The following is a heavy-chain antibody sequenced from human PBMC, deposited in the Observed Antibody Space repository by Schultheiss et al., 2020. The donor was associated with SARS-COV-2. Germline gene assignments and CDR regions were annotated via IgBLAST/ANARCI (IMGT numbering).Heavy chain of an antibody. CDR1: GGSISSYY. D-gene: IGHD6-13*01. CDR2: IYYSGST. CDR3: ARDRVYSRWNAFDI. V-gene: IGHV4-59*01. Sequence: SETLSLTCTVSGGSISSYYWSWIRQPPGKGLEWIGYIYYSGSTYYNPSLKSRVTMLVDTSKNQFSLKLSSVTAADTAVYYCARDRVYSRWNAFDIWGQGTMVTVSS. J-gene: IGHJ3*02.